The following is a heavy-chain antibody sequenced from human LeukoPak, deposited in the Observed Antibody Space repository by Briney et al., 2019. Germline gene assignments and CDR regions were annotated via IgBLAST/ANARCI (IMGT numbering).Heavy chain of an antibody. Sequence: SGGSLRLSCVASGFTYSNYWMSWVRRAPGKGLEWVAFIRYDGSNKYYADSVKGRFTISRDNSKNTLYLQMNSLRAEDTAVYYCAKERDTAMVTIDYWGQGTLVTVSS. CDR1: GFTYSNYW. J-gene: IGHJ4*02. CDR2: IRYDGSNK. CDR3: AKERDTAMVTIDY. V-gene: IGHV3-30*02. D-gene: IGHD5-18*01.